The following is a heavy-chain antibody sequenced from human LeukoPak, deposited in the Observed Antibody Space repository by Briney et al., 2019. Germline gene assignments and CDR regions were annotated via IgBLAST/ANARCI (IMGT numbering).Heavy chain of an antibody. CDR2: ISSSGLTT. D-gene: IGHD1-14*01. J-gene: IGHJ6*02. CDR3: ARDTNNGLDV. Sequence: GGSLRLSCAASGFTFNDYYINWIRQAPGKGLEWVSYISSSGLTTVYADSVKGRFTITGDNAHNFMSLQVNSLRPEDTAVYYCARDTNNGLDVWGRGTTVTVSS. V-gene: IGHV3-11*01. CDR1: GFTFNDYY.